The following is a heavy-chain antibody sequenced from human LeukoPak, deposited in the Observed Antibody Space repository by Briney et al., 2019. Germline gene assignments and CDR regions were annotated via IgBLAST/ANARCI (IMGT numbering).Heavy chain of an antibody. D-gene: IGHD6-13*01. J-gene: IGHJ4*02. V-gene: IGHV3-23*01. Sequence: GGSLRLSCVASGFNFNIYAMCWVRQAPGKGLEWVSAISGGSATGGIIHYADSVKGRFTISRDNAKNSLYLQMNSLRAEDTAVYYCASLRYSSSWYWASGDWGQGTLVTVSS. CDR2: ISGGSATGGII. CDR1: GFNFNIYA. CDR3: ASLRYSSSWYWASGD.